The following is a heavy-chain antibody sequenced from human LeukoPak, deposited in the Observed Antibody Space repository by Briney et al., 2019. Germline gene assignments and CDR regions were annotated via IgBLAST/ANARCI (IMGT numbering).Heavy chain of an antibody. CDR1: VFTFSSYA. D-gene: IGHD3-10*01. J-gene: IGHJ4*02. Sequence: PGGSLRLSCAASVFTFSSYAMSGVRPAPGKGVEWVSAISGSGGSTYLAGPVKGRFTISKNNSKNTRDLAMNSLRAEEQAGNYCAKDHMVRGVLDDWGQGTLVTVSS. V-gene: IGHV3-23*01. CDR3: AKDHMVRGVLDD. CDR2: ISGSGGST.